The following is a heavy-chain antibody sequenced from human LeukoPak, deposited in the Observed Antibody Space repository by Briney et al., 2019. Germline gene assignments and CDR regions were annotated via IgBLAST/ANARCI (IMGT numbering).Heavy chain of an antibody. D-gene: IGHD2-21*01. J-gene: IGHJ3*02. CDR3: AKDRGRFHGDAFDI. Sequence: PGGSLRLSCAASGFTFSSYSMNWVRQAPGKGLEWVSGISWNSGSIGYADSVKGRFTISRDNAKNSLYLQMNSLRAEDMALYYCAKDRGRFHGDAFDIWGQGTMVTVSS. CDR1: GFTFSSYS. CDR2: ISWNSGSI. V-gene: IGHV3-9*03.